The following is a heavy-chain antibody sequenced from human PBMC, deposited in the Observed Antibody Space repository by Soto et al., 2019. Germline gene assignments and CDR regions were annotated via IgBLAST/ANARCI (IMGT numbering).Heavy chain of an antibody. V-gene: IGHV4-30-2*01. J-gene: IGHJ4*02. D-gene: IGHD5-18*01. Sequence: QLQLQESGSGLVKPSQTLSLTCAVSGGSISSGGYSWSWIRQPPGKGLEWIGYIYHSGTTYYNPSLKSRVSMSVDESRNQFSLKLNSVTAADTALYYCARAAYVGYDFDYWGRGAVVTVSS. CDR1: GGSISSGGYS. CDR2: IYHSGTT. CDR3: ARAAYVGYDFDY.